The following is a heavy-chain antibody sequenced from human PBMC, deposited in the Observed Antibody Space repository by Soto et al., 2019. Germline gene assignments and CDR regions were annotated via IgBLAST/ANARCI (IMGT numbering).Heavy chain of an antibody. J-gene: IGHJ3*02. CDR3: ARVDSSGYYYAFDT. V-gene: IGHV4-59*01. CDR2: IYYSGST. D-gene: IGHD3-22*01. CDR1: GGSISSYY. Sequence: PSETLSLTCTVSGGSISSYYWSWIRQPPGKGLEWIGYIYYSGSTNYNPSLKSRVTISVDTSKNQFSLKLSSVTAADTAVYYCARVDSSGYYYAFDTWGQGKMVTVSS.